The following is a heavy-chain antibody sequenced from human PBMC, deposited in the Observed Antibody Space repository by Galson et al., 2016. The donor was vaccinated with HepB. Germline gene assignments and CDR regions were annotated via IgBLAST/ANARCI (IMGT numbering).Heavy chain of an antibody. J-gene: IGHJ5*02. CDR2: INSDGRST. Sequence: SLRLSCAASGFTFSSYWMHWVRQAPGKGLVWVSRINSDGRSTSYADSVKGRFTISRDNAKNTLYLQMNSLRGEDTAVYYSARDLDAYSSRSKWFDPWGQGTLVTVSS. CDR1: GFTFSSYW. V-gene: IGHV3-74*01. D-gene: IGHD6-13*01. CDR3: ARDLDAYSSRSKWFDP.